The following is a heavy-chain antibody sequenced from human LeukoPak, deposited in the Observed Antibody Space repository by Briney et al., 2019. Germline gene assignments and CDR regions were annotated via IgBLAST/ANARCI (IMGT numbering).Heavy chain of an antibody. Sequence: GGSLRLSCAASGFTFSSYAMHWVRQAPGKGLEGVVLISYDGSHKYYAGSVKGRFTISRDNSKNTLYLQMNSLRVEDTAVYYCAKVRYCSGVNCYPDDNWGQGTLVTVSS. J-gene: IGHJ4*02. V-gene: IGHV3-30*04. D-gene: IGHD2-15*01. CDR3: AKVRYCSGVNCYPDDN. CDR1: GFTFSSYA. CDR2: ISYDGSHK.